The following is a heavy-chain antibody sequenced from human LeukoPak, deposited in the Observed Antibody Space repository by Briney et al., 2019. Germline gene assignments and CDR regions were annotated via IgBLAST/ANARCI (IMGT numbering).Heavy chain of an antibody. V-gene: IGHV5-51*01. CDR3: ARLPYCGGDCYPRLGDY. CDR1: GYSFTSYW. Sequence: GASLKISCKGSGYSFTSYWIGWVRPMPGKGLEWMGIIYPGDSDTRYSPSFQGQVTISADKSISTAYLQWSSLKASDTAMYYCARLPYCGGDCYPRLGDYWGQGTLVTVSS. J-gene: IGHJ4*02. CDR2: IYPGDSDT. D-gene: IGHD2-21*02.